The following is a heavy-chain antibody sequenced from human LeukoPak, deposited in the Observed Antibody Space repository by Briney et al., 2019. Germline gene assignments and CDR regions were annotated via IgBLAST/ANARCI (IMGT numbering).Heavy chain of an antibody. J-gene: IGHJ3*02. CDR1: GFTFSSYG. CDR2: IWYDGSNK. Sequence: PGRSLRLSCAASGFTFSSYGMHWVRQAPGKGLEWVAVIWYDGSNKYYVDSVKGRFTISRDNSKNTLYLQMNSLRAEDTAVYYCARQYYDILTGWGDAFEIWGQGTMVTVSS. CDR3: ARQYYDILTGWGDAFEI. V-gene: IGHV3-33*01. D-gene: IGHD3-9*01.